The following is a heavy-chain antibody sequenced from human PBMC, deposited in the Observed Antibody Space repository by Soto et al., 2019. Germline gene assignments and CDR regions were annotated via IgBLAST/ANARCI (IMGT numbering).Heavy chain of an antibody. CDR3: ASARIAAAGPKWLDP. CDR1: GFAFNTYG. D-gene: IGHD6-13*01. J-gene: IGHJ5*02. V-gene: IGHV3-33*01. CDR2: IWYDGTYK. Sequence: GGSLRLSCAASGFAFNTYGIHWVRQAPGKGLEWVAVIWYDGTYKYYADSVNGRFTISRDNSKNTVYLQMNGLRAEDTAVYYCASARIAAAGPKWLDPWGQGTLVTVSS.